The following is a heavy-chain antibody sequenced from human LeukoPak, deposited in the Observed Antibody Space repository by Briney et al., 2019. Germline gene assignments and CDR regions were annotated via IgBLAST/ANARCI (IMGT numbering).Heavy chain of an antibody. CDR3: ARGRYYYDSSGYSHDAFDI. Sequence: ASVKVSCKASGYTFTGYYMHWVRQAPGQGLEWMGWINPNSGGTNYAQKFQGWVTMTRDTSISTAYMELSRLRSDDTAVYYCARGRYYYDSSGYSHDAFDIWGQGTMVTVSS. J-gene: IGHJ3*02. D-gene: IGHD3-22*01. CDR1: GYTFTGYY. CDR2: INPNSGGT. V-gene: IGHV1-2*04.